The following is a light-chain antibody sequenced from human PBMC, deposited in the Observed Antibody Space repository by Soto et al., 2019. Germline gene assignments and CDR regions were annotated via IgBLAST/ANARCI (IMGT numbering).Light chain of an antibody. CDR3: SSYRTRNTPCV. CDR1: SSDVGGYNY. CDR2: DVS. J-gene: IGLJ1*01. Sequence: QSALTQPASVSGSPGQSITISCTGTSSDVGGYNYVSWYQQHPGKAPKLMIYDVSNRPSGVSNRFSGSKSGNTASLTISGLQAEDEADYYCSSYRTRNTPCVFGTGTKVTVL. V-gene: IGLV2-14*03.